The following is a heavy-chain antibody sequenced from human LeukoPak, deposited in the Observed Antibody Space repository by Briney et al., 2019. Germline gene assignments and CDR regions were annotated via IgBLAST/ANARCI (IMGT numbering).Heavy chain of an antibody. CDR2: ISDSKRGGTT. Sequence: GGSLRLSCAASGFIFSDYAMSWVRHAPGKGLEWVSAISDSKRGGTTYYADSVKDRFTISRHTSKNTLYLQMSSLRVEDTAVYYCAKVPNYYDTTTYDGWGQGTLVAVSS. J-gene: IGHJ4*02. D-gene: IGHD3-22*01. CDR3: AKVPNYYDTTTYDG. V-gene: IGHV3-23*01. CDR1: GFIFSDYA.